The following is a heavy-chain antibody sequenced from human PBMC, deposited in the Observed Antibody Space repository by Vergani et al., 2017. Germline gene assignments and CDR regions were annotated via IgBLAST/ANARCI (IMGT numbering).Heavy chain of an antibody. J-gene: IGHJ6*02. CDR2: INTNTGNP. CDR1: GGTFTNCA. D-gene: IGHD5-12*01. Sequence: QVQLVQSGSELKKPGASVKVSCRASGGTFTNCAMHWVRQAPGQGLEWMGWINTNTGNPTYAPGFTGRFVFSLDTSVSTAYLQISSLKAEDTAVYYCATPRLRFSYYYYYGMDVWGQGTTVTVSS. V-gene: IGHV7-4-1*02. CDR3: ATPRLRFSYYYYYGMDV.